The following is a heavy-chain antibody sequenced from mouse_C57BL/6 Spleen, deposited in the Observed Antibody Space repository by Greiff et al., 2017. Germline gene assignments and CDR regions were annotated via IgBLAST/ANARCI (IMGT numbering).Heavy chain of an antibody. CDR2: IYPRDGST. CDR1: GYTFTSYD. D-gene: IGHD6-1*01. Sequence: VKLMESGPELVKPGASVKLSCKASGYTFTSYDINWVKQRPGQGLEWIGWIYPRDGSTKYNEKFKGKATLTVDTSSSTAYMELHSLTSEDSAVYFCARGDSPCYFDVWGTGTTVTVSS. V-gene: IGHV1-85*01. J-gene: IGHJ1*03. CDR3: ARGDSPCYFDV.